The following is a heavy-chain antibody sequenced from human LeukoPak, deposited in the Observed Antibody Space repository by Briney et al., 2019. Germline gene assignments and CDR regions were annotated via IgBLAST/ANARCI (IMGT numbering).Heavy chain of an antibody. CDR2: VYPGDSDT. V-gene: IGHV5-51*01. Sequence: GESLKISCKGSGYSFTIYWIAWVRQMPGKGLEWMGIVYPGDSDTRYSPSFQGQVTISADKSISTAYLQWSSLKASDTAMYYCARGSIVAPSYYYYYSMDVWGQGTTVTVSS. J-gene: IGHJ6*02. CDR1: GYSFTIYW. CDR3: ARGSIVAPSYYYYYSMDV. D-gene: IGHD1-26*01.